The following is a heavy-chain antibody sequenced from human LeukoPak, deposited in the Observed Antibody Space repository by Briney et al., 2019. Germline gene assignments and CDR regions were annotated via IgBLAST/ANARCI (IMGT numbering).Heavy chain of an antibody. D-gene: IGHD2-2*01. CDR3: GGSPYCSSTSCYPPFVDY. Sequence: GGSLRLSCAASGFTFSSYEMNWVRQAPGKGLEWVSYITNRGSGSTIYYAGSVKGRFTVSRDDAKNSLYLQMNSLRVEDTAVYYCGGSPYCSSTSCYPPFVDYWGQGTLVTVSS. CDR1: GFTFSSYE. CDR2: ITNRGSGSTI. J-gene: IGHJ4*02. V-gene: IGHV3-48*03.